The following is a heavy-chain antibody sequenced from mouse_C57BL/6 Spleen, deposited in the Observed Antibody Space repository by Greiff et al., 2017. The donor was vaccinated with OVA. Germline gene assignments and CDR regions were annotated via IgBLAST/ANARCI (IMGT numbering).Heavy chain of an antibody. CDR3: TRRGYGNYDDY. CDR2: IYPETGGT. CDR1: GYTFTSYW. V-gene: IGHV1-55*01. J-gene: IGHJ2*01. D-gene: IGHD2-10*02. Sequence: VKLQHPGAELVKPGASVKMSCKASGYTFTSYWITWVKQRPGQGLEWIGDIYPETGGTAYNQKFKGKAILTADKSSSTAYMELRSLTSEDSAVYYCTRRGYGNYDDYWGQGTTLTVSS.